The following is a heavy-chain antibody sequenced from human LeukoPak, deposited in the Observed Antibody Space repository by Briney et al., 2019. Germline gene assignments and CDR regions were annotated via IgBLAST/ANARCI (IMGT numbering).Heavy chain of an antibody. CDR3: SKHQWGGPTN. Sequence: GGSLRLSCAASGFTFSNYEMNWVRQAPGKGLEWVSFISSSGSTTYYADSVKGRFTISRDNAKNSLYLQMNSLRAEDTAVYYCSKHQWGGPTNWGQGTLVTVSS. CDR1: GFTFSNYE. CDR2: ISSSGSTT. J-gene: IGHJ4*02. D-gene: IGHD3-3*01. V-gene: IGHV3-48*03.